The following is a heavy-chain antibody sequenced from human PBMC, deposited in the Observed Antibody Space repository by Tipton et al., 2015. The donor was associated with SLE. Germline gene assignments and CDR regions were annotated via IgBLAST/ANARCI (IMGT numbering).Heavy chain of an antibody. D-gene: IGHD6-6*01. CDR3: ARQSMAARPDFDF. CDR1: GGSINSFY. V-gene: IGHV4-59*08. CDR2: VYYTGST. Sequence: TLSLTCTVSGGSINSFYWSWIRQPPGKELEWIGHVYYTGSTDYNPSLRGRVTISVDTSKNQFSLKLNSVTAADTAMYYCARQSMAARPDFDFWGQGTLVTVSS. J-gene: IGHJ4*02.